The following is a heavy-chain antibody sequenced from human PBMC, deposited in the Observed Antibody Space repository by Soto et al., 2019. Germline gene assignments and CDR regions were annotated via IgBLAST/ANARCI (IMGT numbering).Heavy chain of an antibody. CDR3: ASDTMGGGPVGAFDI. Sequence: SETLSLTCTVSGGSISSYYWSWIRQPPGKGLEWIGYIYYSGSTNYNPSLKSRVTISVDTSKNQFSLKLSSVTAADTAVYYCASDTMGGGPVGAFDIWGQGTMVTVSS. D-gene: IGHD2-15*01. CDR2: IYYSGST. CDR1: GGSISSYY. V-gene: IGHV4-59*01. J-gene: IGHJ3*02.